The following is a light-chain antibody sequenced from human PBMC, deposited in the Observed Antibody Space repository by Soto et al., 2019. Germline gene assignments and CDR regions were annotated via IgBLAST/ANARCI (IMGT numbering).Light chain of an antibody. Sequence: DIQMTQSPSSLSASVGDRVTITCRASQTIVSYLNWYQQKPGKAPNLLIFAASTLQSGVPSRFTGDGSGTDFTLTISSLQPEDFATYYCQQTYDTPYTFGQGTKLEIK. J-gene: IGKJ2*01. CDR3: QQTYDTPYT. CDR1: QTIVSY. V-gene: IGKV1-39*01. CDR2: AAS.